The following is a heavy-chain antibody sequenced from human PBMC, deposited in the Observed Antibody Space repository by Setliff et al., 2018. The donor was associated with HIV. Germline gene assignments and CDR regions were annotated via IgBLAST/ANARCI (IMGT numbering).Heavy chain of an antibody. CDR2: IYYSGNT. CDR3: ARVPTSSWYVTTQRTKEYFHH. V-gene: IGHV4-38-2*01. Sequence: SETLSLTCAVSGYSISSGHYWGWIRQPPGKGLEWIGSIYYSGNTYYNPSLKSRVTISEDTSRNQFSLRLSSVTAADTAIYYCARVPTSSWYVTTQRTKEYFHHWGQGTLVTVSS. D-gene: IGHD6-13*01. J-gene: IGHJ1*01. CDR1: GYSISSGHY.